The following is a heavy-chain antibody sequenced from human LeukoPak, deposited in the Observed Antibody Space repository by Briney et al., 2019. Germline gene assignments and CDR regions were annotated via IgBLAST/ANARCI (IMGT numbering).Heavy chain of an antibody. Sequence: SETLSLTCTVSGGSISSYYWSWIRQPPGKGLEWIGYIYYSGSTNYNPSLKSRVTISVDTSKNQFSLKLSFVTAADTAVYYCARRGYSYGHAFDIWGQGTMVTVSS. CDR3: ARRGYSYGHAFDI. D-gene: IGHD5-18*01. CDR2: IYYSGST. V-gene: IGHV4-59*01. J-gene: IGHJ3*02. CDR1: GGSISSYY.